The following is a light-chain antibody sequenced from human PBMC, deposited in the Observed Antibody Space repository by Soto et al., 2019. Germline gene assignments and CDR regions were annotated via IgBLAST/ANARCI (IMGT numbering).Light chain of an antibody. CDR3: QQGHNWPLT. CDR2: SAS. V-gene: IGKV3-15*01. J-gene: IGKJ2*01. CDR1: HSISTE. Sequence: EIGMTQSPATLSVSQGARATLSCRASHSISTELAWYQQRPGQPPRLLIYSASTSATGLPARFTGSGSGSEFTLTISGLQSEDFAVYYCQQGHNWPLTFGKGTRLEI.